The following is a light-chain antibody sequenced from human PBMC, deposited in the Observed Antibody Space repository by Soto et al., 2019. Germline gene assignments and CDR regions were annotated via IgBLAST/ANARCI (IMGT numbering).Light chain of an antibody. CDR1: QSVSSN. Sequence: ETVMTQSAATLSVSPGERATLSCRASQSVSSNLAWYQQKPGQAPRLLIYGASTRVTGIPARFSGSGSGTELTLTISSLQSEDFAVYYCQQYNNWPRTFGQGTKVEIK. J-gene: IGKJ1*01. CDR3: QQYNNWPRT. CDR2: GAS. V-gene: IGKV3-15*01.